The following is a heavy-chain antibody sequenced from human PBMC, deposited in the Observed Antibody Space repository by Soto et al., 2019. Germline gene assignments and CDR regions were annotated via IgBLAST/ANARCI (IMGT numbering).Heavy chain of an antibody. CDR2: IYGNDYK. V-gene: IGHV2-5*01. J-gene: IGHJ4*02. CDR3: EHRLFISVDTAMAPFFDY. Sequence: QITLKESGPTLVKPTQTLTLTCTFSGFSFTTSGVGVGWIRQPPGKALEWLALIYGNDYKRYSPSLKSRLTITKDTSKNQWVLTMTNMDPVDTATFYCEHRLFISVDTAMAPFFDYWGQGTLVTVSS. D-gene: IGHD5-18*01. CDR1: GFSFTTSGVG.